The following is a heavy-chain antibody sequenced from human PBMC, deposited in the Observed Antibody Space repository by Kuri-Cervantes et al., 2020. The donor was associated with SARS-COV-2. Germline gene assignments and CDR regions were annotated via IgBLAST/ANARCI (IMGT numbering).Heavy chain of an antibody. Sequence: GGSLRLSCAASGFTFSSYAMSWVRQAPGKGLEWVSAISGSGGGTDYADSVKGRFTIARDNSKHKLYLQMNSLRAEDTAVSYCAKEGFFYGSGRHFDYWGQGTLVTVSS. J-gene: IGHJ4*02. D-gene: IGHD3-10*01. CDR1: GFTFSSYA. V-gene: IGHV3-23*01. CDR3: AKEGFFYGSGRHFDY. CDR2: ISGSGGGT.